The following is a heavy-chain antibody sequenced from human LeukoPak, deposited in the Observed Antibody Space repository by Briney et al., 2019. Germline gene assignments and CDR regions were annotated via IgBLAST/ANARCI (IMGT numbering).Heavy chain of an antibody. J-gene: IGHJ4*02. Sequence: GGSLRLSCAASGFSFGSYEMNWVRQAPGKGLEWVSYISSSGSTVYYADSVEGRFTISRDNAKNSLYLQMNSLRAEDTAIYYCARAPGNIRADHWGQGNLVTVSS. CDR1: GFSFGSYE. CDR3: ARAPGNIRADH. V-gene: IGHV3-48*03. D-gene: IGHD2/OR15-2a*01. CDR2: ISSSGSTV.